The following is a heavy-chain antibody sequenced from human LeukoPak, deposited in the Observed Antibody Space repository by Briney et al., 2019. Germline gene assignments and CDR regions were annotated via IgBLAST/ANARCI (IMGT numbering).Heavy chain of an antibody. Sequence: RGSLRLSCVGSGFSFSNYGMHWVRQAPGKGLEWVAVISDDASHKYYADSVKGRFTISRDNSKNTLYLQMDSLRLEDTAVFYCAKNREGYSKLDWGQGTLVTVSS. J-gene: IGHJ4*02. CDR3: AKNREGYSKLD. D-gene: IGHD6-13*01. V-gene: IGHV3-30*18. CDR1: GFSFSNYG. CDR2: ISDDASHK.